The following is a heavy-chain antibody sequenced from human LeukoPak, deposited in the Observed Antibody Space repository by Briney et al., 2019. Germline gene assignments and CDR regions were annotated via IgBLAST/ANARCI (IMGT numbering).Heavy chain of an antibody. CDR3: AREAAAGGFDDYYYYMDV. Sequence: SETLSLICTVSGYSISSGYYWGWIRQPPGKGLEWIGSIYHSGSTYYNPSLKSRVTISVDTSKNQFSLKLSSVTAADTAVYYCAREAAAGGFDDYYYYMDVWGKGTTVTISS. CDR2: IYHSGST. D-gene: IGHD6-13*01. CDR1: GYSISSGYY. J-gene: IGHJ6*03. V-gene: IGHV4-38-2*02.